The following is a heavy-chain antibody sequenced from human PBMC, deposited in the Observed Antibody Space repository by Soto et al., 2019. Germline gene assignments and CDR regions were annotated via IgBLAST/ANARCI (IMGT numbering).Heavy chain of an antibody. D-gene: IGHD3-9*01. CDR2: MNPNSGNT. J-gene: IGHJ3*02. CDR1: GYTFTSYD. CDR3: ARNYDILTGPDAFDI. V-gene: IGHV1-8*01. Sequence: ASVKVSCKASGYTFTSYDINWVRQATGQGLEWMGWMNPNSGNTGYVQKFQGRVTMTRNTSTSTAYMELRSLRSDDTAVYYCARNYDILTGPDAFDIWGQGTMVTVSS.